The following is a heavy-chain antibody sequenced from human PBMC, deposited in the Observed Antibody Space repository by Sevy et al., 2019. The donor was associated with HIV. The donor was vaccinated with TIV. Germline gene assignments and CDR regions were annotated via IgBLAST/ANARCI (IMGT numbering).Heavy chain of an antibody. CDR3: AKEGAFWSGYYVDY. D-gene: IGHD3-3*01. V-gene: IGHV3-48*03. Sequence: RGSLRLSCAASGFNFSSHKMNWIRQAPGKGLEWVAYISDGGAVIHYADSVKGRFTISRDNSKNSLYLQMNSLRADDTAVYYCAKEGAFWSGYYVDYWGQGTLVTVSS. CDR2: ISDGGAVI. CDR1: GFNFSSHK. J-gene: IGHJ4*02.